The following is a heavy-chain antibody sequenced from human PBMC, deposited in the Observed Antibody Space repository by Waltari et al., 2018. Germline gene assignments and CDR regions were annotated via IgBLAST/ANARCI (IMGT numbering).Heavy chain of an antibody. D-gene: IGHD2-15*01. J-gene: IGHJ3*02. CDR1: GGSISRSAYS. V-gene: IGHV4-39*02. Sequence: QLQLQESGPGLVKSSETLSLTCAVSGGSISRSAYSWVWLRQPPGEELGWIGGIYPSGDTYNHASLSVRVRVSVDRSSNHFSMTLRSVTAADTAVYYCARRSDWLPLDAFDIWGQGTVVTVSS. CDR2: IYPSGDT. CDR3: ARRSDWLPLDAFDI.